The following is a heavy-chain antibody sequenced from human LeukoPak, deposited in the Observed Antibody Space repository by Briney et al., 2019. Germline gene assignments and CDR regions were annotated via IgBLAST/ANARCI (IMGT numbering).Heavy chain of an antibody. CDR3: TRRPPQGSDY. D-gene: IGHD2-15*01. CDR1: GFTFSGSA. J-gene: IGHJ4*02. V-gene: IGHV3-73*01. CDR2: IRSKANGYAT. Sequence: PGGSLRLSCAASGFTFSGSAMHWVRQASGKGLEWVGRIRSKANGYATAYAASVKGRFTISRDDSKNTAYLQMNSLKTEDTAVYYCTRRPPQGSDYWGQGTLVTVSS.